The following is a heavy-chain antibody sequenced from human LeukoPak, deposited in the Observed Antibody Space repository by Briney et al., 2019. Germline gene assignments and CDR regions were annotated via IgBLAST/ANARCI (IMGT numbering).Heavy chain of an antibody. CDR1: GSTFSNYW. D-gene: IGHD5-12*01. V-gene: IGHV3-74*01. CDR2: INTDGSDT. J-gene: IGHJ4*02. CDR3: ARRGEDGFGYRY. Sequence: GGSLRLSCVVSGSTFSNYWMHWVRQAPGKGLVWVSRINTDGSDTSYVDSVRGRFTVSRDDAKNTLYLQMNSLRSEDTAVYYCARRGEDGFGYRYWGQGTLVTVSS.